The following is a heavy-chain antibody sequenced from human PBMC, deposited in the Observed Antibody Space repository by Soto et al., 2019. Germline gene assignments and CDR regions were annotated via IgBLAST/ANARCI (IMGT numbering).Heavy chain of an antibody. Sequence: PGGSLRLSCAASGFTFNNFWMHWVRQVPGRGPEWVSRVNREGTSTTYADSVKGRFIISRDNAKNMLFLQMSSLRVEDAAVYYCARVGGGSGNYDYWGRGTQVTVSS. CDR3: ARVGGGSGNYDY. D-gene: IGHD3-10*01. V-gene: IGHV3-74*03. CDR1: GFTFNNFW. J-gene: IGHJ4*02. CDR2: VNREGTST.